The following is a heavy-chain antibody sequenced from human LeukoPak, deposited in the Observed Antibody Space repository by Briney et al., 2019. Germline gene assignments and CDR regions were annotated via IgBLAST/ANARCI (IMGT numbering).Heavy chain of an antibody. CDR3: AKGAGGSGYYFHFDY. CDR1: GFTFSSYA. J-gene: IGHJ4*02. CDR2: IIDSGGST. Sequence: GGSLRLSCAASGFTFSSYAMSWVRQAPGKGLEWVSAIIDSGGSTYYADSVKGRFTISRDNSKNTLYLQMNSLRAEDTAMYYCAKGAGGSGYYFHFDYWGQGTLSPSPQ. V-gene: IGHV3-23*01. D-gene: IGHD3-22*01.